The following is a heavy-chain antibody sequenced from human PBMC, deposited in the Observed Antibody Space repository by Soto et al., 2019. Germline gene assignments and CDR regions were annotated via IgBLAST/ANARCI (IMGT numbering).Heavy chain of an antibody. D-gene: IGHD6-13*01. V-gene: IGHV3-23*01. CDR2: ISGSGGTT. Sequence: ELQLLESGGGLVQRGGSLRLSCTGSGFTFSSYAMNWVRQAPGKGLECVSTISGSGGTTYYADSVKGRFTISRDNSKNTLYLQMSSLRAEYTAVYYCAKNARAAAMYNWFDPWGQGTLVTVSS. J-gene: IGHJ5*02. CDR1: GFTFSSYA. CDR3: AKNARAAAMYNWFDP.